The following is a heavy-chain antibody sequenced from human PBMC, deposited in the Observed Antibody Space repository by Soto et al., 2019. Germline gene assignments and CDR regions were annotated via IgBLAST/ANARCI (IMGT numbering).Heavy chain of an antibody. D-gene: IGHD3-9*01. Sequence: ASVKVSCKASGNTVPNYAIHWVRQAPGQRLEWMGWISAYNGNTNYAQKLQGRVTMTTDTSTSTAYMELRSLRSDDTAVYYCARARGITTFLSELDPWGQGTLVTVSS. J-gene: IGHJ5*02. CDR2: ISAYNGNT. V-gene: IGHV1-18*01. CDR3: ARARGITTFLSELDP. CDR1: GNTVPNYA.